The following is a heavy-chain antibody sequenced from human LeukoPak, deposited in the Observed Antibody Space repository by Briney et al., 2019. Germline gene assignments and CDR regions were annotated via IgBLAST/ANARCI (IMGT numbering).Heavy chain of an antibody. Sequence: GGSLRLSCTASGFTFSSYSFNWVRQAPGKGLEWVSSIICIITSIYYADSVKGRFTISRDNAKNSLYLQVNSLRAEDTAVYFCARDAFYYGSGSLESYYYYYMDVWGKGTTVTVSS. V-gene: IGHV3-21*01. J-gene: IGHJ6*03. CDR2: IICIITSI. CDR3: ARDAFYYGSGSLESYYYYYMDV. D-gene: IGHD3-10*01. CDR1: GFTFSSYS.